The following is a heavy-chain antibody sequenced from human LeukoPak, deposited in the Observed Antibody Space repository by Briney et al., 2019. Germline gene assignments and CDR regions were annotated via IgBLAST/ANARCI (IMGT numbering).Heavy chain of an antibody. CDR1: GFTFSSYG. J-gene: IGHJ4*02. D-gene: IGHD6-13*01. CDR3: AKGPRQQLVTRFDN. V-gene: IGHV3-23*01. Sequence: PGGSLRLSCAASGFTFSSYGMSWVRQAPGKGLEWVSGIGGTGSRTHYADSVKGRFTIYRDNSKNTLYLQMNSLRADDTAVYYCAKGPRQQLVTRFDNWGQGTLLTVSS. CDR2: IGGTGSRT.